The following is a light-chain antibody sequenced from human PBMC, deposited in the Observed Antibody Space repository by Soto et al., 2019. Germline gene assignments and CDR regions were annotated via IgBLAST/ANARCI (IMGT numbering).Light chain of an antibody. Sequence: EIVLTQSPATLSLSPGERATLSCRASQSVSSYLIWYQQKVGQAPRLLIYDASSRATGIPARFSGSGSGTDFTLTISILEPEDVAIYYCQQRSDWPLTFGGGTNVEI. CDR1: QSVSSY. J-gene: IGKJ4*01. V-gene: IGKV3-11*01. CDR3: QQRSDWPLT. CDR2: DAS.